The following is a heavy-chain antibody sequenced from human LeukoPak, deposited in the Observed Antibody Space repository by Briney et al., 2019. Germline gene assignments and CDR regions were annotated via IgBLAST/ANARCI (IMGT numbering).Heavy chain of an antibody. Sequence: SETLSLTCAVYGGSFSGYYWSWIRQPPGKGLEWIGEINHSGSTNYNPSLKSQVTIPVDTSKNQFSLKLSSVTAADTAVYYCARGIVRGYSYGYVYFDYWGQGTLVTVSS. J-gene: IGHJ4*02. CDR1: GGSFSGYY. D-gene: IGHD5-18*01. V-gene: IGHV4-34*01. CDR3: ARGIVRGYSYGYVYFDY. CDR2: INHSGST.